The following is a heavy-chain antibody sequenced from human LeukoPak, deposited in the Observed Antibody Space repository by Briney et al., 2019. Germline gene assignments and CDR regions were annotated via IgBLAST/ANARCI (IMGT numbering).Heavy chain of an antibody. J-gene: IGHJ3*02. CDR2: IYYSGST. Sequence: SETLSLTCTVSGGSISSYYWSWIRQPPGKGLEWIGYIYYSGSTNYNPSLKSRVTISVDTSKNQFSLKLSSVTAADTAVYYCARQTNYYDSSGYSADAFDIWGQGTMVTVSS. V-gene: IGHV4-59*08. CDR3: ARQTNYYDSSGYSADAFDI. D-gene: IGHD3-22*01. CDR1: GGSISSYY.